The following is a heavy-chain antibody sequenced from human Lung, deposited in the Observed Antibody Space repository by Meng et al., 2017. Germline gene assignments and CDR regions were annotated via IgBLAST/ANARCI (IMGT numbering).Heavy chain of an antibody. Sequence: QGQLQQWGAGLLKPSETLFLLCVVSGGSFSYYYWSLIRQLPGKGLELIGEINHSGSTNYNPSLESRATISVDTSQNNLSLKLSSVTAADSAVYYCARGPTTMAHDFDYWGQGTLVTVSS. CDR1: GGSFSYYY. CDR2: INHSGST. V-gene: IGHV4-34*01. CDR3: ARGPTTMAHDFDY. D-gene: IGHD4-11*01. J-gene: IGHJ4*02.